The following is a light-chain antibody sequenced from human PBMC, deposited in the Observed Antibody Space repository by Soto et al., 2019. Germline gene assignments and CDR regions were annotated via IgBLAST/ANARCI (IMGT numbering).Light chain of an antibody. CDR2: LNSDGSH. CDR1: SGHSSFA. V-gene: IGLV4-69*01. J-gene: IGLJ2*01. Sequence: QLVLTQSPSASASLGASVKLTCTLSSGHSSFAIAWHQQQPEKGPRYLMKLNSDGSHSKGDGIPDRFSGSRSGAERYLTISSLQSEEEADYYCQTWGTGIRVFGGGTKLTVL. CDR3: QTWGTGIRV.